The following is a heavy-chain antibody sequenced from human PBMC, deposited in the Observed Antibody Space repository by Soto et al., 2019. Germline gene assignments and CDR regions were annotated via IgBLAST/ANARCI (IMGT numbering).Heavy chain of an antibody. CDR3: AKGGCSSTSCHFDY. Sequence: WGSLRLSCAASGGTFSSHAMIWVRQDPGKGLEWVSAISGSGGSTYYADSVKGRFTISRDNSKNTLYLQMNSLRAEDTAVYYCAKGGCSSTSCHFDYWGQGTLVTVSS. CDR1: GGTFSSHA. J-gene: IGHJ4*02. D-gene: IGHD2-2*01. CDR2: ISGSGGST. V-gene: IGHV3-23*01.